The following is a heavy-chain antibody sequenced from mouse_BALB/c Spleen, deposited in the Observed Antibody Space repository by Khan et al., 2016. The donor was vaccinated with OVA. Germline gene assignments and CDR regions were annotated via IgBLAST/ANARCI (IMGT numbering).Heavy chain of an antibody. CDR3: ARLYAMDY. V-gene: IGHV5-6*01. CDR1: GFTFSSYG. J-gene: IGHJ4*01. Sequence: EVELVESGGDLVKPGGSLKLSCAASGFTFSSYGMSWVRQTPDKRLEWVATISSGGSYTYYPDSVTGRFTISRDNAKNTLYLQMISLKSEDTAMYYCARLYAMDYWGQGTSVTVSS. CDR2: ISSGGSYT.